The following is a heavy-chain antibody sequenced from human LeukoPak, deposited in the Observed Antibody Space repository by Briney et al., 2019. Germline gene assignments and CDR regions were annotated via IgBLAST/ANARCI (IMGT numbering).Heavy chain of an antibody. D-gene: IGHD1-1*01. CDR3: VRLQAVTGNFDY. CDR1: GGSISSSSHY. Sequence: SETLSLTCTVSGGSISSSSHYWGWIRQPPGKGLEWIETINYSGDTYYNPSLKSRVTISVDSSRNQFSLKLSSVTAADTAVYYCVRLQAVTGNFDYWGQGALVTVSS. V-gene: IGHV4-39*07. J-gene: IGHJ4*02. CDR2: INYSGDT.